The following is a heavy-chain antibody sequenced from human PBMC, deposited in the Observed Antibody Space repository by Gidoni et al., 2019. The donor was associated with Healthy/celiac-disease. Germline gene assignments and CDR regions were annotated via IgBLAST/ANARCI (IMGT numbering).Heavy chain of an antibody. V-gene: IGHV4-39*01. Sequence: QLQLQESGPGLVKPSETLSLACTVSGGSISSSSYYWGWIRQPPGKGLEWIGSIYYSGSTYYNPSLKSRVTISVDTSKNQFSLKLSSVTAADTAVYYCARHSAVQLWLNGLGGYFDYWGQGTLVTVSS. CDR1: GGSISSSSYY. CDR2: IYYSGST. J-gene: IGHJ4*02. CDR3: ARHSAVQLWLNGLGGYFDY. D-gene: IGHD5-18*01.